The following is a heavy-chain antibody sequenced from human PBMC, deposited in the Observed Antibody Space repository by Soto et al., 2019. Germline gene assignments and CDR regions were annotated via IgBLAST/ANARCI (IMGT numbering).Heavy chain of an antibody. Sequence: QVTLKESGPVLVKPTETLTLTCTVSGFSLSNARMGVSWIRQPPGKALEWLAHLFSNDEKSYSTSLKIRLTISKATSKRQVVLTMTNMDPVDTATYYCARHGRGVGARPLDYWGQGTLVTVSS. CDR3: ARHGRGVGARPLDY. V-gene: IGHV2-26*01. D-gene: IGHD1-26*01. CDR1: GFSLSNARMG. CDR2: LFSNDEK. J-gene: IGHJ4*02.